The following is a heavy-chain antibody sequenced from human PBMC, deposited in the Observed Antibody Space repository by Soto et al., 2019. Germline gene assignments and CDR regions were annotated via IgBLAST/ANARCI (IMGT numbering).Heavy chain of an antibody. CDR2: INHSGST. J-gene: IGHJ6*03. Sequence: SETLSLTCAVYGGSFSGYYWSWIRQPPGKGLEWIGEINHSGSTNYNPSLKSRVTISVDTSKNQFSLKLSSVTAADTAVYYCARGEPYCSGGRCYRYYYYYYYMDVWGKGTTVTVS. D-gene: IGHD2-15*01. V-gene: IGHV4-34*01. CDR1: GGSFSGYY. CDR3: ARGEPYCSGGRCYRYYYYYYYMDV.